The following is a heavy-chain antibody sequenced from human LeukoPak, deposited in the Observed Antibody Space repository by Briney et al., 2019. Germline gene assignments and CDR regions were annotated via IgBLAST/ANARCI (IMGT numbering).Heavy chain of an antibody. D-gene: IGHD3-22*01. V-gene: IGHV3-23*01. CDR2: ISGSGGST. CDR3: AKYDSSGYYFDY. Sequence: PGGSLRLSCAASGFTFSSYAMTWVRQASGKGLEWVSVISGSGGSTYYADSVKGRFTISRDNSKNTLCLQMNSLRAEDTAVYYCAKYDSSGYYFDYWGQGTLVTVSS. J-gene: IGHJ4*02. CDR1: GFTFSSYA.